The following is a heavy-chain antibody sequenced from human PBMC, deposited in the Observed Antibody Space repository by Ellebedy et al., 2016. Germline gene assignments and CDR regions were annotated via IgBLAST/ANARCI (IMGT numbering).Heavy chain of an antibody. J-gene: IGHJ4*02. Sequence: SETLSLXXTVSGGSISSISSYWGWIRQSPGKGLEWFGSVYYTGSTSYNPSLKSRVTISVDTSKNQFSLKVTSVTAADTAVYYCARISAHFDYWGQGVLVTVSS. CDR2: VYYTGST. V-gene: IGHV4-39*07. CDR3: ARISAHFDY. D-gene: IGHD3-10*01. CDR1: GGSISSISSY.